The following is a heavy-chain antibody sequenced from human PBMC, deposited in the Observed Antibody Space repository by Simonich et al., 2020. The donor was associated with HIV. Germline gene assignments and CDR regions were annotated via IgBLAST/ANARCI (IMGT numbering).Heavy chain of an antibody. CDR3: ARDGRKGSSTSCSDY. V-gene: IGHV3-21*01. D-gene: IGHD2-2*01. J-gene: IGHJ4*02. Sequence: EVQLVESGGGLVKPGGSLRLSCAASGFTFSSYSMNWVRQAQGKGLEWVSSISSSSSYISYADSVKGRFTISRDNANNALYLQMNSLRAEDTAVYYCARDGRKGSSTSCSDYWGQGTLVTVSS. CDR2: ISSSSSYI. CDR1: GFTFSSYS.